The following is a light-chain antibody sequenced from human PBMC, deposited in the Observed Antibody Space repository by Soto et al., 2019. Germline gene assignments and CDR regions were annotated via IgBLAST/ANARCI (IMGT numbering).Light chain of an antibody. CDR3: QSYDSSLSGVL. V-gene: IGLV1-40*01. CDR2: GNS. CDR1: SSNIGAGYN. Sequence: QSVLTQPPSVSGAPGQRVTISCTGSSSNIGAGYNVHWYQQLPGTAPKLLIYGNSNRPSGVPDRFSGSKSGISASLAITGLQAEDEADYYCQSYDSSLSGVLFGGGTKLTVL. J-gene: IGLJ2*01.